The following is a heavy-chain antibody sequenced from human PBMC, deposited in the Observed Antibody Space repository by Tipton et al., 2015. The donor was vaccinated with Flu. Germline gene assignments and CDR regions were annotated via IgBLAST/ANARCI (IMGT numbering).Heavy chain of an antibody. CDR3: ARGEDGYLEHDRPLDV. Sequence: TLSLTCKVSGASISSGDYYWSWIRQPPGEGLEWVGSMYDSGSTSSGTPSYNPSLKSRVTISVDTSKNQFFLELTSVTAADTAVYYCARGEDGYLEHDRPLDVWGQGTTVTVTS. D-gene: IGHD2-2*03. CDR1: GASISSGDYY. V-gene: IGHV4-30-4*01. CDR2: MYDSGST. J-gene: IGHJ6*02.